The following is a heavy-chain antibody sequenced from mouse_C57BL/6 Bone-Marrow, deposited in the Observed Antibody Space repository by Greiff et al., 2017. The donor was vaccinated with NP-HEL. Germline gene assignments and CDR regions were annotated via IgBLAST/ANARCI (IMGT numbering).Heavy chain of an antibody. CDR1: GYSITSGYY. CDR2: ISYDGSN. CDR3: ARAVYYGSSYVN. V-gene: IGHV3-6*01. Sequence: EVKLQESGPGLVKPSQSLSLTCSVTGYSITSGYYWNWIRQFPGNKLEWMGYISYDGSNNYNPSLKNRISITRDTSKNQFFLKLNSVTTEDTATYYCARAVYYGSSYVNWGQGTTLTVSS. J-gene: IGHJ2*01. D-gene: IGHD1-1*01.